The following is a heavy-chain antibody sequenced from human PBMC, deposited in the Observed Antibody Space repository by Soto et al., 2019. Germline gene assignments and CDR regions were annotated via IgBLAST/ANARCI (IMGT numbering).Heavy chain of an antibody. CDR1: GGTFSSYA. J-gene: IGHJ4*02. CDR3: ATGDDYGDYVGY. V-gene: IGHV1-69*13. D-gene: IGHD4-17*01. Sequence: GASVKVSCKASGGTFSSYAISWVRQAPGQGLEWMGGIIPIFGKANYAQKFQGRVTITADESTSTAYMELSSLRSEDTAVYYCATGDDYGDYVGYWGQGTLVTVSS. CDR2: IIPIFGKA.